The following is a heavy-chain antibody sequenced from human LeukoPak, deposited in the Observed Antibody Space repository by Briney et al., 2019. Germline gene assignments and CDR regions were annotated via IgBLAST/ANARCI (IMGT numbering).Heavy chain of an antibody. CDR3: ARDRDYGGNHRWAFDI. J-gene: IGHJ3*02. Sequence: SETLSLTCTISGGSISSGGYYWSWIRQHPGKGLEWIGYIYYSGSTYYNPSLKSRVTISVDTSKNQFSLKLSSVIAADTAVYYCARDRDYGGNHRWAFDIWGQGTMVTVSS. CDR1: GGSISSGGYY. V-gene: IGHV4-31*03. CDR2: IYYSGST. D-gene: IGHD4-23*01.